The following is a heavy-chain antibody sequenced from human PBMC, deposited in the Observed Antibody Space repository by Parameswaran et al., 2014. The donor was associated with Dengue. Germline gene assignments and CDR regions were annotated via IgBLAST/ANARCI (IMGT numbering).Heavy chain of an antibody. CDR2: ISSSSSYT. V-gene: IGHV3-11*03. Sequence: VRQAPGKGLEWVSYISSSSSYTNYADSVKGRFTISRDNAKNSLYLQMNSLRAEDTAVYYCARLTLYYYYYGMDVWGQGTTVTVSS. J-gene: IGHJ6*02. CDR3: ARLTLYYYYYGMDV. D-gene: IGHD3-9*01.